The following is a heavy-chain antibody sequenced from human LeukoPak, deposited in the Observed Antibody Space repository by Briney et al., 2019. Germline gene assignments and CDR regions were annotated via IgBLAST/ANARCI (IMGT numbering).Heavy chain of an antibody. CDR1: GFTFSSYA. V-gene: IGHV3-23*01. CDR2: ISDSGDNT. CDR3: APTHIVVVTAVG. Sequence: GGSLRLSCAASGFTFSSYAMSWVRQAPGKGLEWVSVISDSGDNTYYADSVKGRFTISRDNSKNTLYLQMNSLRAEDTAVYYCAPTHIVVVTAVGWGQGTLVTVSS. D-gene: IGHD2-21*02. J-gene: IGHJ4*02.